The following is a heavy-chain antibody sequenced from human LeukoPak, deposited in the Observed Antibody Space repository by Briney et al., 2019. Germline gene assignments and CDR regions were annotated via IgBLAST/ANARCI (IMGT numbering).Heavy chain of an antibody. V-gene: IGHV1-18*01. CDR2: ISACNGNT. D-gene: IGHD2-15*01. CDR3: ARGADCSGGSCYFGNWFDP. CDR1: GYTFTSYG. Sequence: ASVKVSCKASGYTFTSYGISWVRQAPGQGLEWMGWISACNGNTNYAQKLQGRVTMTTDTSTSTAYMELRSLRSDDTAVYYCARGADCSGGSCYFGNWFDPWGQGTLVTVSS. J-gene: IGHJ5*02.